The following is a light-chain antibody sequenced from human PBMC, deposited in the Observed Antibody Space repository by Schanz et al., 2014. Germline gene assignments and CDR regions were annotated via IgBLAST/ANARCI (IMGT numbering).Light chain of an antibody. Sequence: EIVLTQSPATLSLSPGERATLSCRASQSVTSTYLTWYQHKPGQPPRVLISGASSRATGIPNRFSGSGSGADFTLTIRGLEPEDFAVYYCQQRSNCLFSFGPGTKVDIK. CDR3: QQRSNCLFS. V-gene: IGKV3D-20*02. CDR1: QSVTSTY. CDR2: GAS. J-gene: IGKJ3*01.